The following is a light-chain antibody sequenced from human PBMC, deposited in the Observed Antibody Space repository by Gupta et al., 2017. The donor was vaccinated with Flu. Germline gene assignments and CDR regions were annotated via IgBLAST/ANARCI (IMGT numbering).Light chain of an antibody. J-gene: IGLJ1*01. V-gene: IGLV3-1*01. CDR3: QAWDDSAYL. Sequence: SYDLTQPPSLSVSPGQTASISCSGDKLGDTYTSWYQQRPGQSPVLLIYQDNKRTSGGRDLFSGSSSGTTATLTSSGTQTVDDEDYYCQAWDDSAYLFGPGTKVTVL. CDR2: QDN. CDR1: KLGDTY.